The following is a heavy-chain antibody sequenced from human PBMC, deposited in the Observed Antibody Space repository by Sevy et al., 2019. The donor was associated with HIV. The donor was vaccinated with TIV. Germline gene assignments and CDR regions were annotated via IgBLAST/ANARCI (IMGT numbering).Heavy chain of an antibody. D-gene: IGHD3-22*01. CDR1: GYTLTKLD. CDR3: TTMEYYHNIIGSSSGDY. CDR2: FDPEDGDT. J-gene: IGHJ4*02. V-gene: IGHV1-24*01. Sequence: ASVKVSCKVSGYTLTKLDMHWVRQAPGKGLEWMGGFDPEDGDTFYAQKFQGCVTMTEDTSTDTAYMELSSLRSEDTAVCYCTTMEYYHNIIGSSSGDYWGQGTLVTVSS.